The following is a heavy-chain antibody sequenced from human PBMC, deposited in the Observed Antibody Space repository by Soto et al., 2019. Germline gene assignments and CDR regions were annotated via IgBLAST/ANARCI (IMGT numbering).Heavy chain of an antibody. V-gene: IGHV4-31*03. CDR2: IYNSGST. J-gene: IGHJ4*02. CDR1: GDSVTSGHYY. CDR3: ARGSRYYFDTSGYYYFDY. D-gene: IGHD3-22*01. Sequence: SETLSLTCTVSGDSVTSGHYYWSWIRQHPGKGLEWIGSIYNSGSTYYNPSLRSRLTISSDTSKNQFSLRLVSVTAADTAVYYCARGSRYYFDTSGYYYFDYWGQGTLVTVSS.